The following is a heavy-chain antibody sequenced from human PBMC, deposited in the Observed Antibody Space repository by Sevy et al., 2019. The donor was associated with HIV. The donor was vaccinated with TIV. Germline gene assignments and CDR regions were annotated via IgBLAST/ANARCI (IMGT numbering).Heavy chain of an antibody. V-gene: IGHV4-38-2*01. CDR2: IYHSGRP. CDR1: GYSISSGYY. Sequence: SETLSLTCAVSGYSISSGYYWGWIRQPPGKGLEWIGNIYHSGRPYNNPSLKSRVTMSVDTSKNQFSLKLSSVTAADTAVYYCARGDYYVTSGYTYYFDYWGQGTLVTVSS. CDR3: ARGDYYVTSGYTYYFDY. J-gene: IGHJ4*02. D-gene: IGHD3-22*01.